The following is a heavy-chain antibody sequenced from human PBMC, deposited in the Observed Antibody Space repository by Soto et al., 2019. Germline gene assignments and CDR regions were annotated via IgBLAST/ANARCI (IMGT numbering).Heavy chain of an antibody. CDR1: GFTFSSYS. CDR3: ARVGTGTPSPDAFDI. J-gene: IGHJ3*02. V-gene: IGHV3-21*01. D-gene: IGHD2-8*02. CDR2: ISSSSSYI. Sequence: EVQLVESGGGLVKPGGSLRLSCAASGFTFSSYSMNWVRQAPGKGLEWVSSISSSSSYIYYADSVKGRFTISRDNAKNSLYLQMNSLRAEDTAVYYCARVGTGTPSPDAFDIWGQGTMVTVSS.